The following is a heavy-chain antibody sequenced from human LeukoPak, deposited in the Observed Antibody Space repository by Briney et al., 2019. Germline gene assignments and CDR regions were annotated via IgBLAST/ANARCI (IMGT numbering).Heavy chain of an antibody. CDR3: ARGGSSLAY. V-gene: IGHV4-59*01. J-gene: IGHJ4*02. CDR2: VYYSGNT. CDR1: GGSNSNYD. Sequence: PSETLSLTCTVSGGSNSNYDWSWIRQPPGKGLEWIGYVYYSGNTNYNPSLKSRVTISVDTSKNQFSLKLSSVTAADTAVYYCARGGSSLAYWGQGTLVTVSS. D-gene: IGHD6-13*01.